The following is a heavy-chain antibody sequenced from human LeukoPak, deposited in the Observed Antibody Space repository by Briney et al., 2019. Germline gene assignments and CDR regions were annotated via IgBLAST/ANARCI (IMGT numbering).Heavy chain of an antibody. J-gene: IGHJ4*02. CDR3: ARDRATMILAFDY. CDR2: ISYDGSNK. V-gene: IGHV3-30*04. Sequence: GGSLRLSCAASGFTFSSYAMHWVRQAPGKGLEWVAVISYDGSNKYYADSVKGRFTISRDNSKNTLYLQMNSLRAEDTAVYYCARDRATMILAFDYWGQGTLVTVST. D-gene: IGHD3-22*01. CDR1: GFTFSSYA.